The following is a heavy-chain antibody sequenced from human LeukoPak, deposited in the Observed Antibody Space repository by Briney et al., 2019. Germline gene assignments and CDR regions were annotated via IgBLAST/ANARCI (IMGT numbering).Heavy chain of an antibody. J-gene: IGHJ6*03. CDR2: INHSGST. D-gene: IGHD6-13*01. CDR1: GGSLSGYY. V-gene: IGHV4-34*01. Sequence: PSETLYLTCAVYGGSLSGYYWSWIRQPPGKGLEWIGEINHSGSTNYNPSLKSRVTISVDTSKNQFSLKLSSVTAADTAVYYCARGRISSWYYYYMDVWGKGTTVTVSS. CDR3: ARGRISSWYYYYMDV.